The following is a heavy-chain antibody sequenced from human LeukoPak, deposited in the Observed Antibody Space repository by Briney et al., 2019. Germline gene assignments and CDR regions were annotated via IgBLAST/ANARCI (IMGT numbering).Heavy chain of an antibody. CDR2: ISWNSGSI. V-gene: IGHV3-9*01. CDR3: AKDMEGYSYGYLDY. Sequence: GGSLRLSCAASGFTFDDYAMHWVRQAPGKGLEWVSGISWNSGSIGYADSVKGRFTISRDNAKNSLYLQMNSLRAEDTALYYCAKDMEGYSYGYLDYWGQGTLVTVSS. J-gene: IGHJ4*02. D-gene: IGHD5-18*01. CDR1: GFTFDDYA.